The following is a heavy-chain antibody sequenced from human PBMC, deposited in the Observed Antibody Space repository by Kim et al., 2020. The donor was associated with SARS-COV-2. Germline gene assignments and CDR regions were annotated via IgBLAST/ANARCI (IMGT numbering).Heavy chain of an antibody. CDR2: IYYSGST. J-gene: IGHJ5*02. D-gene: IGHD2-8*02. CDR1: GGSISSYY. CDR3: ARLLVAMFDP. Sequence: SETLSPTCTVSGGSISSYYWSWIRQPPGKGLEWIGYIYYSGSTNYNPSLKSRVTISVDTSKNQFSLKLSSVTAADTAVYYCARLLVAMFDPWGQGTLVTVSS. V-gene: IGHV4-59*01.